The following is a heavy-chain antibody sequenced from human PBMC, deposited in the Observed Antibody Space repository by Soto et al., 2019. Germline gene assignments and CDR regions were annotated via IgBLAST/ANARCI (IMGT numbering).Heavy chain of an antibody. J-gene: IGHJ6*02. CDR2: ISYDGSNK. CDR3: ARGYDFWSGYYYPYGMDV. D-gene: IGHD3-3*01. Sequence: QVQLVESGGGVVQPGRSLRLSCAASGFTFSSDAMHWVRQAPGKGLEWVAVISYDGSNKNHADTVKGRFTISRDNSKNTLCLQMHSLRAEDTAVYYCARGYDFWSGYYYPYGMDVWGQGTTVTVSS. CDR1: GFTFSSDA. V-gene: IGHV3-30-3*01.